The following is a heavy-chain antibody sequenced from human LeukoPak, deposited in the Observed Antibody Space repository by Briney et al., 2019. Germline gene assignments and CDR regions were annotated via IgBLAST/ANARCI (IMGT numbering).Heavy chain of an antibody. V-gene: IGHV3-30*18. CDR2: ISYDGSNK. CDR3: AKDQIHCSSTSCSYY. Sequence: GGSLRLSCAASGFTFSSYGMHWVRQAPGKGLEWVAVISYDGSNKYYADSVKGRFTISRDNSKNTLYLQMNSLRAEDTAVYYCAKDQIHCSSTSCSYYWGQGTLVTVSS. CDR1: GFTFSSYG. D-gene: IGHD2-2*01. J-gene: IGHJ4*02.